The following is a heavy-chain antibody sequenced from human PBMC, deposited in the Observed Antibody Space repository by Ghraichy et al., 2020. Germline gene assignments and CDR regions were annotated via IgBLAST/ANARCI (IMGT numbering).Heavy chain of an antibody. CDR1: GFSFSSHT. CDR3: AKEGDYGDFGWYFDL. CDR2: ISGTGIRT. V-gene: IGHV3-23*01. Sequence: LSLTCAASGFSFSSHTMSWVRQAPGKGLEWVSGISGTGIRTYYADSVKGRFTISRDNSKNTLYLQMSTLRAEDTAVYYCAKEGDYGDFGWYFDLWGRGTLVTVSS. J-gene: IGHJ2*01. D-gene: IGHD4-17*01.